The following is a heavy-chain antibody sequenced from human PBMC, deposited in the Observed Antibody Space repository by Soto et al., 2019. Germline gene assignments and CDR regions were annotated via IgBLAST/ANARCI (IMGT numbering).Heavy chain of an antibody. CDR2: ITSSSSYI. Sequence: PVGSLRLSCAASGFTFSTYNMNWVRQAPGKGLEWVSSITSSSSYIFYADSVKGRFTISRDNAKDSLYLQMNSLRAEDTAIYYCARYSGTYRDYWGQGTLVTVSS. CDR1: GFTFSTYN. J-gene: IGHJ4*02. V-gene: IGHV3-21*06. CDR3: ARYSGTYRDY. D-gene: IGHD1-26*01.